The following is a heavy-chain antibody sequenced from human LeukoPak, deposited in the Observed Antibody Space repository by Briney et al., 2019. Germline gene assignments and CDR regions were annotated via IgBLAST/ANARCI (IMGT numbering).Heavy chain of an antibody. CDR2: IYYDGST. Sequence: SETLSLTCTVSGVSINDFYWTWIRQSPGNGLEWIGYIYYDGSTDYNPSLKSRVTMSIDTSRSQFSLKLNSVTAAGTAVYYCTKVGLSGLFDYWGQGALVTVSS. J-gene: IGHJ4*02. CDR1: GVSINDFY. D-gene: IGHD3-10*01. V-gene: IGHV4-59*01. CDR3: TKVGLSGLFDY.